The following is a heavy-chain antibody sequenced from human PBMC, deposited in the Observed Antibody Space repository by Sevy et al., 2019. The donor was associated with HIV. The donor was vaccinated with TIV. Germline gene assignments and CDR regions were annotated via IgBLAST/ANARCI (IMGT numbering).Heavy chain of an antibody. CDR1: GFTFRNYG. CDR3: AKERGGSYIPYFYGMDV. V-gene: IGHV3-30*18. Sequence: GGSLRLSCIASGFTFRNYGIHWVRQAPGKGLDWVAVIGYDGSDKYYAYSVKGRFTISRDNSKNTLSLQMNSLRVEDTAVYYCAKERGGSYIPYFYGMDVWGQGTAVTVSS. CDR2: IGYDGSDK. D-gene: IGHD1-26*01. J-gene: IGHJ6*02.